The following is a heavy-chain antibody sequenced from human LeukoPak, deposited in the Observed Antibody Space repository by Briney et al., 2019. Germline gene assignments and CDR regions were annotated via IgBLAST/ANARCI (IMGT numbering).Heavy chain of an antibody. CDR3: AKDGITIFGVPQEDY. J-gene: IGHJ4*02. D-gene: IGHD3-3*01. Sequence: SETLSLTCTVSGGSMSSYYWSWIRQPPGKGLEWIGEINHSGSTNYNPSLKSRVTISVDTSKNQFSLKLSSVTAADTAVYYCAKDGITIFGVPQEDYWGQGTLVTVSS. CDR1: GGSMSSYY. V-gene: IGHV4-34*01. CDR2: INHSGST.